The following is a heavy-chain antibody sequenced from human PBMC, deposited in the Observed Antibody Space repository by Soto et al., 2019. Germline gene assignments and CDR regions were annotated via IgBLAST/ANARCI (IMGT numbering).Heavy chain of an antibody. CDR3: AKERGGSVYFQH. V-gene: IGHV3-30*18. CDR1: GFTFSNYG. J-gene: IGHJ1*01. D-gene: IGHD1-26*01. Sequence: QVQLVESGGGVVQPGRSLRLSCAASGFTFSNYGIHWVRQAPGKGLEWVAVISYDGSNKYYADSVKGRFTISRDNSKNSRYLQMNSLRAEDTAVYYCAKERGGSVYFQHWGQGTLDTVSS. CDR2: ISYDGSNK.